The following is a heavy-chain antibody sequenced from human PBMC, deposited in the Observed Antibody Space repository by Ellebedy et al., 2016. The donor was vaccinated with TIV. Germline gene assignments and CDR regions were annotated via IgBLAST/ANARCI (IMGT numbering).Heavy chain of an antibody. V-gene: IGHV1-3*01. D-gene: IGHD1-14*01. CDR3: ATGSEL. Sequence: AASVKVSCKASGYTFTSYAMHWVRQAPGQRLEWMGWINASNGNTKYSQKFQGRVTITTDTSASTAYMELSSPRSEETAVYYCATGSELWGQGTLVTVSS. CDR2: INASNGNT. J-gene: IGHJ4*02. CDR1: GYTFTSYA.